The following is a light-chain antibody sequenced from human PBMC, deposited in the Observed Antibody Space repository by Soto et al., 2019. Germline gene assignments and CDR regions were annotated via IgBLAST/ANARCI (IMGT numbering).Light chain of an antibody. Sequence: EIVLTQSPGTLSLSPGERATLSCRASQSVSSSYLAWYQQKPGQPPRLVISEASTRATGIPDRFSGSGSGTDITLTISSLELEDFAVDYCQQFGRSPPSWTFGQGTKVEI. CDR3: QQFGRSPPSWT. J-gene: IGKJ1*01. V-gene: IGKV3-20*01. CDR1: QSVSSSY. CDR2: EAS.